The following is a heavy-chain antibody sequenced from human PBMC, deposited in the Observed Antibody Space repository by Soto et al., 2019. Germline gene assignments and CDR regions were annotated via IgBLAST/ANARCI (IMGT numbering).Heavy chain of an antibody. CDR1: GFSLTTTGLG. D-gene: IGHD1-26*01. CDR3: TQIYGSGSWGWYFHS. V-gene: IGHV2-5*02. Sequence: QITLRESGPSLVKPTETLTLTCPFSGFSLTTTGLGVGWVRQPPGKALEWLAVVFWDDGERYRPSLKTRVTITKDTSKDQVVLTMTNMDPVDTAPYYCTQIYGSGSWGWYFHSWGQGSLVTVSS. CDR2: VFWDDGE. J-gene: IGHJ1*01.